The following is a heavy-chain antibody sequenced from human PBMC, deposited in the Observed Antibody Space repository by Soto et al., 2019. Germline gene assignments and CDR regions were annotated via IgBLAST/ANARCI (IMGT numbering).Heavy chain of an antibody. J-gene: IGHJ4*02. D-gene: IGHD3-22*01. CDR2: FDPEDGET. CDR1: GYTLTELS. CDR3: ATDRTPDYYDSSGSRGGLRY. Sequence: GASVKVSCKVSGYTLTELSMHWVRQAPGKGLEWMGGFDPEDGETIYAQKFQGRVTMTEDTSTDTAYMELSSLRSEDTAVYYCATDRTPDYYDSSGSRGGLRYWGQGTLVTVSS. V-gene: IGHV1-24*01.